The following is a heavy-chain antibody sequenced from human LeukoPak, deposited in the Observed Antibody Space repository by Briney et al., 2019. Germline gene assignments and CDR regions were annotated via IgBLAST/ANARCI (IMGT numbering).Heavy chain of an antibody. CDR1: GGSISSSSYY. CDR2: IYYSGST. J-gene: IGHJ6*03. V-gene: IGHV4-39*01. Sequence: SETLSLTCTVSGGSISSSSYYWGWIRQPPGKGLEWIGSIYYSGSTYYNPSLKSRVTISVDTSKNQFSLKLSSVTAADTAVYYCARTTEHYVWGSYRYYYYYYMDVWGKGTTVTISS. CDR3: ARTTEHYVWGSYRYYYYYYMDV. D-gene: IGHD3-16*02.